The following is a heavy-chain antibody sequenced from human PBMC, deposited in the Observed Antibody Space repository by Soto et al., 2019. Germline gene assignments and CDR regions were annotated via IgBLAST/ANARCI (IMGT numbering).Heavy chain of an antibody. Sequence: GGSLRLSCAASGFTFSSYGMHWVRQAPGKGLEWVAVISYDGSNKYYADSVKGRFTISRDNSKNTLYLQMNSLRAEDTAVYYCAILTGTSIAVAGTPVDYWGQGTLVTVS. CDR2: ISYDGSNK. V-gene: IGHV3-30*03. D-gene: IGHD6-19*01. CDR1: GFTFSSYG. CDR3: AILTGTSIAVAGTPVDY. J-gene: IGHJ4*02.